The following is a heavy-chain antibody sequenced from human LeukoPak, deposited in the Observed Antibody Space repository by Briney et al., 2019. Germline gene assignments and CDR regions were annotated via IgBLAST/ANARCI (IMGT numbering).Heavy chain of an antibody. CDR1: GDTFSD. CDR2: INTNTGNP. V-gene: IGHV7-4-1*02. CDR3: ARVGDGYNYDYFDY. J-gene: IGHJ4*02. D-gene: IGHD5-24*01. Sequence: GASVKVSCKAFGDTFSDMNWVRQAPGQGLEWMGWINTNTGNPTYVQGFRGRFVFSLDTSVNTAYLQISSLKAEDTAVYYCARVGDGYNYDYFDYWGQGTLVTVSS.